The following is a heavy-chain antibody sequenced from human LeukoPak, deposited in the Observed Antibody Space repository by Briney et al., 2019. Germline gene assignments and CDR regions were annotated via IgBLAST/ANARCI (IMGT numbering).Heavy chain of an antibody. Sequence: PGGSLRLSCAASRFTFSIYVHWVRQAPGKGLEWVAFIRYDGSNKYYADSVKGRFTISRDDSKNTLYLQMNSLRAEDTAAYYCAKGYYFDILSGYSSLDSWGQGTLVTVSS. CDR2: IRYDGSNK. CDR3: AKGYYFDILSGYSSLDS. J-gene: IGHJ4*02. CDR1: RFTFSIYV. V-gene: IGHV3-30*02. D-gene: IGHD3-9*01.